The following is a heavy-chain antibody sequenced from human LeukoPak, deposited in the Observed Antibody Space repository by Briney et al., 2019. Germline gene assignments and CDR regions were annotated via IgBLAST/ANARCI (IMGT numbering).Heavy chain of an antibody. CDR3: ARVSGYDWESFYDY. CDR2: IYSSGST. Sequence: PSQTLSLTCTVSGGSIRSASYYWSWIRQPAGKGLEWIGRIYSSGSTNYNPSLKSRVTISVDTSKNQFSLKLSSVTAADTAVYYCARVSGYDWESFYDYWGQGSLVTVSS. J-gene: IGHJ4*02. V-gene: IGHV4-61*02. D-gene: IGHD5-12*01. CDR1: GGSIRSASYY.